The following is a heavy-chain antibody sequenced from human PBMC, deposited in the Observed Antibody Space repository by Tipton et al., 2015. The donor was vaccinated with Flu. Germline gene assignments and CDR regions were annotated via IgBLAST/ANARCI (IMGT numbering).Heavy chain of an antibody. CDR2: MNPNSGNT. J-gene: IGHJ2*01. V-gene: IGHV1-8*01. CDR3: ARKRQHSRCFDL. CDR1: GYTFSSYE. Sequence: QVQLVQSGAEVKKPGASVKVSCKASGYTFSSYEINWVRQATGQGLAWMGWMNPNSGNTGYAQKFQGRVTMTRNTSISTAYMELTSLTSEDTAVYYCARKRQHSRCFDLWGRGTLVTVSS. D-gene: IGHD1-1*01.